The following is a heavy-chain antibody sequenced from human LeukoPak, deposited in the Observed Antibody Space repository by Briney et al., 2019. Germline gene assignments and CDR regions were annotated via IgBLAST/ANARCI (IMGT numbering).Heavy chain of an antibody. D-gene: IGHD1-26*01. Sequence: PGGSLRLSCAASGFTFSSYEMNWVRQAPGKGLEWVSSISSRSSYISYADSVKGRFTISRDNAKNSLYLEMNSLRAEDTAVYYCVRDRSGSYPYYFDFWGQGTLLTASS. CDR1: GFTFSSYE. CDR2: ISSRSSYI. V-gene: IGHV3-21*01. CDR3: VRDRSGSYPYYFDF. J-gene: IGHJ4*02.